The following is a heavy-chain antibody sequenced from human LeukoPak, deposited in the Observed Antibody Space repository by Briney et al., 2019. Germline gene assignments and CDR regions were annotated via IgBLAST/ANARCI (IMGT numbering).Heavy chain of an antibody. D-gene: IGHD1-20*01. J-gene: IGHJ4*02. CDR1: GFTLRSYV. CDR3: AKETSITGAGDF. CDR2: ISGSGDST. V-gene: IGHV3-23*01. Sequence: GGSLRLSCVASGFTLRSYVMNWVRQTPGKGLEWVSSISGSGDSTFYADSVKGRFSISRDNSKNTLYLQMHSLRAEDTAVYYCAKETSITGAGDFWGQGALVTVSS.